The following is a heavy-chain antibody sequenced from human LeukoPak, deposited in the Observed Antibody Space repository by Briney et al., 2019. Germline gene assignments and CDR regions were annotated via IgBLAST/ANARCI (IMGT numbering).Heavy chain of an antibody. D-gene: IGHD1-1*01. CDR2: IYYSGST. Sequence: PSETLSLTCNVSGGSISSSSYYWGWIRQPPGKGLEWIGSIYYSGSTYYNPSLKSRVTISVDTSKNQFSLKLSSVTAADTAVYYCASLLSWNDYWGQGTLVTVSS. CDR1: GGSISSSSYY. J-gene: IGHJ4*02. V-gene: IGHV4-39*07. CDR3: ASLLSWNDY.